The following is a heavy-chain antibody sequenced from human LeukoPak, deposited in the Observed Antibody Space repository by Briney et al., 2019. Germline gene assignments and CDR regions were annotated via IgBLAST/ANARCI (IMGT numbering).Heavy chain of an antibody. D-gene: IGHD1-26*01. Sequence: GGSLRLSCAASGFTFSSYSMNWVRQAPGKGLEWVSSISSSSSYIYYADSVKGRFTISRDNFRNTLYLQMNSLRAEDTALYYCAKDGDTVSGTYYFDMDVWGKGTTVTISS. CDR1: GFTFSSYS. CDR3: AKDGDTVSGTYYFDMDV. CDR2: ISSSSSYI. V-gene: IGHV3-21*01. J-gene: IGHJ6*03.